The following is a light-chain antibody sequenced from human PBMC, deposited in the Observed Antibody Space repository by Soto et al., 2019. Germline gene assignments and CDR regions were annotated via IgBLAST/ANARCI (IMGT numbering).Light chain of an antibody. CDR1: SSDVGGYNY. Sequence: QSALTQPPSASGSPGQSVTISCTGTSSDVGGYNYVSWYQQHPGKAPKLMIYEVSKRPSGVPDRFSGSKSGNTASLTVSGPPADDVPDYSSSAFSARTLLVSGTGT. CDR3: SAFSARTLLV. V-gene: IGLV2-8*01. CDR2: EVS. J-gene: IGLJ1*01.